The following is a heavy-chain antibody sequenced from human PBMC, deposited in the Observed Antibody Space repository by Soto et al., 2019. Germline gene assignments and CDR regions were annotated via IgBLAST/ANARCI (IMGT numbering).Heavy chain of an antibody. CDR1: GFTFSSYA. D-gene: IGHD6-13*01. CDR3: ARDRQSTPWYAADY. V-gene: IGHV3-21*01. J-gene: IGHJ4*02. CDR2: ISGSGGYI. Sequence: GGSLRLSCAASGFTFSSYAMSWVRQAPGKGLEWVSAISGSGGYIYYADSVKGRLTISRDNAKNSLYLQMTSLRDEDTALYYCARDRQSTPWYAADYWGQGSLVTVSS.